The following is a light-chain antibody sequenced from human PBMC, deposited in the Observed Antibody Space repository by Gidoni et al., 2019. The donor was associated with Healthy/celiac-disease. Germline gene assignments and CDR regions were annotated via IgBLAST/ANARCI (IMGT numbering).Light chain of an antibody. CDR2: GES. J-gene: IGKJ5*01. V-gene: IGKV3-15*01. CDR3: QQYNNWPIT. CDR1: QRVRSN. Sequence: EIVMTQSPATLSVSPEERATLSCRASQRVRSNLAWYQQKPGQAPRLLIYGESTRASGIPARFSGSGSGTEFTLTISSLQSEYFAVYYCQQYNNWPITFGQGTRLEIK.